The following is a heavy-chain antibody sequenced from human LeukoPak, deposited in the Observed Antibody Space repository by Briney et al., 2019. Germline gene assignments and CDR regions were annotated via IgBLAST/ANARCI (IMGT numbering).Heavy chain of an antibody. D-gene: IGHD3-10*01. V-gene: IGHV1-8*03. CDR1: RGTFSSYA. CDR3: ARGYYYGSGSYSHHPFDY. Sequence: ASVKVSCKASRGTFSSYAISWVRQAPGQGLEWMGWMNPNSGNTGYAQKFQGRVTITRNTSISTAYMELSSLRSEDTAVYYCARGYYYGSGSYSHHPFDYWGQGTLVTVSS. J-gene: IGHJ4*02. CDR2: MNPNSGNT.